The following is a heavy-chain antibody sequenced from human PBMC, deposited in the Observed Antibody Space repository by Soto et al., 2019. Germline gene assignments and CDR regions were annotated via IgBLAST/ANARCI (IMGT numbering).Heavy chain of an antibody. CDR2: ISANSGNT. CDR1: GYIFTING. D-gene: IGHD4-17*01. CDR3: ARDRNHGLDN. V-gene: IGHV1-18*01. J-gene: IGHJ4*02. Sequence: QVQLVQSGAAVKMPGASVKVSCQASGYIFTINGISWVRQAPGQGLEWLGWISANSGNTNYAQNVQDRVILTTNTSTATAYMELRSLRSDDTAVYYCARDRNHGLDNWGQGTLVTVSS.